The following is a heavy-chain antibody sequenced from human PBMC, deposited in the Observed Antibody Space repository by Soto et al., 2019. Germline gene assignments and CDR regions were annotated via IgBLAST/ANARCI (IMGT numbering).Heavy chain of an antibody. J-gene: IGHJ4*02. V-gene: IGHV4-31*03. CDR3: ARKQAGFFYGIDY. D-gene: IGHD3-3*01. CDR2: IDDSGYT. Sequence: QVQLQESGPGLVKPSQTLSLTCTVSGGSISTGGYYWSWIRQYPGKGLGWLGYIDDSGYTFYNPSLQSRPTLSMDTSKNQFSLKLSSATAADTAVYFCARKQAGFFYGIDYWGQGTLVTVSS. CDR1: GGSISTGGYY.